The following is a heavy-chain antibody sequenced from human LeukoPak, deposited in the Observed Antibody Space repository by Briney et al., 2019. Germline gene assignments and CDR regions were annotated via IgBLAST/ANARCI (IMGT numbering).Heavy chain of an antibody. V-gene: IGHV1-69*05. CDR2: IIPIFGTA. Sequence: SVKVSCKASGGTFSSYAISWVRQAPGQGLEWMGGIIPIFGTANYAQKFQGRVTITTDESTSTAYMELSSLRSEDTAVYYCARDPPTYYYGSGSYSDAFDIWGQGTMVTVSS. CDR1: GGTFSSYA. D-gene: IGHD3-10*01. CDR3: ARDPPTYYYGSGSYSDAFDI. J-gene: IGHJ3*02.